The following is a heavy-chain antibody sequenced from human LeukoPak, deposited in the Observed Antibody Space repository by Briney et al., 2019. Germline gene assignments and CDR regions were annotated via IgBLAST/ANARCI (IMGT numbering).Heavy chain of an antibody. CDR3: AKHYGSGSYSVDY. D-gene: IGHD3-10*01. CDR1: GFTVSSNY. V-gene: IGHV3-53*01. CDR2: IYSGGTS. J-gene: IGHJ4*02. Sequence: GGSLRLSCAASGFTVSSNYMSWVRQAPGKGLEWVSIIYSGGTSYYADSVKGRFTISRDNSKNTLYLQMNSLRAEDTAVYYCAKHYGSGSYSVDYWGQGTLVTVSS.